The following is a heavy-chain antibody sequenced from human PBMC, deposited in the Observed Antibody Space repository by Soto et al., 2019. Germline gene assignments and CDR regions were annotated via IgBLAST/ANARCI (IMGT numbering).Heavy chain of an antibody. Sequence: PSETLSLTCTVSGGYISSSSHYWGWIRQTPGKGLEWIGNMYYSGNNYYNPSLKGRVTISVDTPRNQFSMKLDSVTAADTAVYNCGSSDIAVVPAGVPERWGQGTLVTVSS. CDR1: GGYISSSSHY. D-gene: IGHD2-2*01. J-gene: IGHJ4*02. V-gene: IGHV4-39*01. CDR3: GSSDIAVVPAGVPER. CDR2: MYYSGNN.